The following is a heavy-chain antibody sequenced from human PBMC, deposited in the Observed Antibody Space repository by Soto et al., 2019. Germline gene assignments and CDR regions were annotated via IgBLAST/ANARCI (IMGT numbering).Heavy chain of an antibody. D-gene: IGHD5-18*01. V-gene: IGHV3-21*01. J-gene: IGHJ5*02. Sequence: GGSLRLSCAASGFTFSSYSMNWVRQAPGKGLEWVSSISSSSSYIYYADSVKGRFTISRDNAKNSLYLQMNSLRAEDTAVYYCARDLTWIQLPTDAPPWGQGTLVTVSS. CDR2: ISSSSSYI. CDR1: GFTFSSYS. CDR3: ARDLTWIQLPTDAPP.